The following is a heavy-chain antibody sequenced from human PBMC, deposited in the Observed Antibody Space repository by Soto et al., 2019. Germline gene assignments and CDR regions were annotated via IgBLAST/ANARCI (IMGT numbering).Heavy chain of an antibody. V-gene: IGHV1-18*01. D-gene: IGHD5-18*01. CDR2: ISAYNGNT. Sequence: XSVKVACTASGYSFTSYGIIWGRQAPGQGLEWMGWISAYNGNTNYAQKLQGRVTMTTDTSTSTAYMELRSLRSDDTAVYYCARDKNTAMAPRLFDYCGQRTLVTVSS. CDR1: GYSFTSYG. CDR3: ARDKNTAMAPRLFDY. J-gene: IGHJ4*02.